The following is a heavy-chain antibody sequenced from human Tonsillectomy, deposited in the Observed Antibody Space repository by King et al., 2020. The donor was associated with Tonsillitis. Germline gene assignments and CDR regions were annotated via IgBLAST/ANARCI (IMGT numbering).Heavy chain of an antibody. D-gene: IGHD3-22*01. CDR2: IYYSGST. CDR1: GGSISSYY. Sequence: VQLQESGPGLVKPSETLSLTCTVSGGSISSYYLSWIRQPPGKGLEWIGYIYYSGSTNYNPSLNSRVTISVDTPKNQCSLKLSSVTAADTAVYYCARAGDYYDSSGYYGSYYFDYWGQGTLVTVSS. V-gene: IGHV4-59*01. CDR3: ARAGDYYDSSGYYGSYYFDY. J-gene: IGHJ4*02.